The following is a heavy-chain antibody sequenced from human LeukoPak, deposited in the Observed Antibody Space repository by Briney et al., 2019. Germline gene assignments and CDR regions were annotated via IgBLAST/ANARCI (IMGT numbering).Heavy chain of an antibody. J-gene: IGHJ3*02. CDR2: INHSGST. CDR1: GGSFSGYY. Sequence: SETLSLTCAVYGGSFSGYYWSWIRQPPGKGLEWIGEINHSGSTNYNPSLKSRVTISVDTSKNQFSLKLSSVTAADTAVYYCARKAMIVGDHDAFDIWGQGTMVTVSS. CDR3: ARKAMIVGDHDAFDI. D-gene: IGHD3-22*01. V-gene: IGHV4-34*01.